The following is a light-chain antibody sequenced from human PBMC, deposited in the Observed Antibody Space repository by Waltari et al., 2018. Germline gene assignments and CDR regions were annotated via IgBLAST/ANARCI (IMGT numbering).Light chain of an antibody. Sequence: EIVLTQSPATLSLSPGERVTLTCRASQSISSTYLAWYQQKPGQAPRLLIYGASNRAPGIPARFSGSGSGTDFTLTISSLEPEDFAVYYCHQYNNWPLYTFGQGTRLEIK. V-gene: IGKV3-11*01. CDR3: HQYNNWPLYT. J-gene: IGKJ2*01. CDR1: QSISSTY. CDR2: GAS.